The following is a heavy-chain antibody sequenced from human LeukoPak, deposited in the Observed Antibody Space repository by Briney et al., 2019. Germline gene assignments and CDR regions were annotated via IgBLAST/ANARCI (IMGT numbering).Heavy chain of an antibody. CDR3: ARGYYYGSGSYSGGWFDP. D-gene: IGHD3-10*01. Sequence: PGGSLRLSCAASGFTFSSYAMHWVRQAPGKGLEWVAVISYDGNNKYYADSVKGRFTISRDNSKNTLYLQMNSLRAEDTAVYYCARGYYYGSGSYSGGWFDPWGQGTLVTVSS. V-gene: IGHV3-30*04. CDR1: GFTFSSYA. J-gene: IGHJ5*02. CDR2: ISYDGNNK.